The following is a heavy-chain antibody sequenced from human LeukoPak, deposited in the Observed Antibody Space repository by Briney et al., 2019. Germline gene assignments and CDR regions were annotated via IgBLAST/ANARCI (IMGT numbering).Heavy chain of an antibody. CDR2: ISGSGGST. J-gene: IGHJ4*02. CDR1: GGSISSYY. V-gene: IGHV3-23*01. D-gene: IGHD2-2*01. CDR3: AKHSVSQYQLLVRSYYFDY. Sequence: ETLSLTCTVSGGSISSYYWSWVRQAPGKGLEWVSAISGSGGSTYYADSVKGRFTISRDNSKNTLYLQMNSLRAEDTAVYYCAKHSVSQYQLLVRSYYFDYWGQGTLVTVSS.